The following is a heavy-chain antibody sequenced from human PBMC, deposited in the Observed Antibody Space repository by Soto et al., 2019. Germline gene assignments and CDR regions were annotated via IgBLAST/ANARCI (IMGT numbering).Heavy chain of an antibody. CDR1: GFTFRSSA. CDR3: AKMNDILTGYCHY. J-gene: IGHJ4*02. V-gene: IGHV3-23*01. CDR2: ISASGDIT. Sequence: GGSLRLSCAASGFTFRSSAMTWVRQAPGKGLEWVSIISASGDITYYPDSVKGRFTISRDNSKNTLYLQMSSLRVEDTALYYCAKMNDILTGYCHYWGQGTLVTVSS. D-gene: IGHD3-9*01.